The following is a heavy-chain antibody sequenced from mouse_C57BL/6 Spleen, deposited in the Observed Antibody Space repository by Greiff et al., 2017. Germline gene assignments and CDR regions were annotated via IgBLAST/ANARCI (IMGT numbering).Heavy chain of an antibody. Sequence: EVQGVESGPELVKPGASVKIPCKASGYTFTDYNMDWGKQSHGKSLEWIGDINPNNGGTIYNQKFKGKATLTVDKSSSTAYMELRSLTSEDTAVYYCARENYDYDSAWFAYWGQGTLVTVSA. D-gene: IGHD2-4*01. J-gene: IGHJ3*01. CDR3: ARENYDYDSAWFAY. CDR2: INPNNGGT. V-gene: IGHV1-18*01. CDR1: GYTFTDYN.